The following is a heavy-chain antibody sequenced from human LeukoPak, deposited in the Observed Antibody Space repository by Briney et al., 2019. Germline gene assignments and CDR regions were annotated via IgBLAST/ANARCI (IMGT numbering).Heavy chain of an antibody. Sequence: GRSLRLSCAASGFTVSSNYMSWVRQAPGKGLEWVSVIHSGGNTYYADSVKGRFTISRDSSKNTLYLQMNSLSAEDTAVYYCARVGTTSRAPNIWGQGTMVTVSS. D-gene: IGHD2-2*01. CDR2: IHSGGNT. J-gene: IGHJ3*02. CDR1: GFTVSSNY. CDR3: ARVGTTSRAPNI. V-gene: IGHV3-53*01.